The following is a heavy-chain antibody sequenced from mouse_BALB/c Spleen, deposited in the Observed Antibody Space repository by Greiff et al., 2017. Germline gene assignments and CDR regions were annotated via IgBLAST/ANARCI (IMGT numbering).Heavy chain of an antibody. CDR2: INSNGGST. D-gene: IGHD1-1*01. Sequence: EVKVVESGGGLVQPGGSLKLSCAASGFTFSSYGMSWVRQTPDKRLELVATINSNGGSTYYPDSVKGRFTISRDNAKNTLYLQMSSLKSEDTAMYYCAREGIFYYGSSYFDYWGQGTTLTVSS. J-gene: IGHJ2*01. V-gene: IGHV5-6-3*01. CDR3: AREGIFYYGSSYFDY. CDR1: GFTFSSYG.